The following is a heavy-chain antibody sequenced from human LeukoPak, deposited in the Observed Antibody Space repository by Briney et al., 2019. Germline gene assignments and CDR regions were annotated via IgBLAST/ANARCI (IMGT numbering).Heavy chain of an antibody. Sequence: GGSLRLSCAASGFTFNGYWMSWVRQAPGKGLEWVANINQGGSEKHYVDSVRGRFTISRDNAKNSLYLQMNSLRDEDTSIYYCARDFGTTGYDLYDYWGLGTLVTVSS. D-gene: IGHD3-9*01. V-gene: IGHV3-7*01. CDR3: ARDFGTTGYDLYDY. CDR2: INQGGSEK. J-gene: IGHJ4*02. CDR1: GFTFNGYW.